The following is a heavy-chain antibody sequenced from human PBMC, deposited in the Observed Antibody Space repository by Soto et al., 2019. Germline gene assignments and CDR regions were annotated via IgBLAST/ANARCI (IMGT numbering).Heavy chain of an antibody. CDR2: IRGGVGST. D-gene: IGHD2-21*02. Sequence: EVQLLESGGGLVQPGGSLRLSCAASGFTFNTYAMNWVRQVPGKGLEWVASIRGGVGSTYYVDSLKGRFHISRDTSKNSLYLQMNSLSAEDTAVYYCAKGFIVVVTAIRPDDNFDVWGQGTMVTVSS. CDR3: AKGFIVVVTAIRPDDNFDV. J-gene: IGHJ3*01. CDR1: GFTFNTYA. V-gene: IGHV3-23*01.